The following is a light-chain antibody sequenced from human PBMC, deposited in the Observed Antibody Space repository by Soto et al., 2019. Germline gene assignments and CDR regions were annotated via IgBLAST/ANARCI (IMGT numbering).Light chain of an antibody. CDR2: DAS. V-gene: IGKV1-5*01. J-gene: IGKJ1*01. CDR1: QSVSSW. Sequence: DIQITQSPSTLSASVGERVSITCRASQSVSSWLAWYQQKPGKAPKLLIYDASSLESGVPSRFSGSGSGTEFILTISSLQPDDFATYYCQQYDSYSWTFGQGTKVDIK. CDR3: QQYDSYSWT.